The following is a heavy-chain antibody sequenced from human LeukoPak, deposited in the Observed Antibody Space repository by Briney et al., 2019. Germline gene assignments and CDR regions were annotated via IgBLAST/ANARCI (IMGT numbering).Heavy chain of an antibody. Sequence: GGSLRLSCAASGFTFSSYSMSWVRQAPGKGLEWVPNIKQDGSEKHYVDSVKGRFTISRDNAKNSLYLQMNSLRAEDTAVYYCARDRSQGYYDFWSGYSGDYYFDYWGQGTLVTVSS. D-gene: IGHD3-3*01. V-gene: IGHV3-7*01. J-gene: IGHJ4*02. CDR3: ARDRSQGYYDFWSGYSGDYYFDY. CDR1: GFTFSSYS. CDR2: IKQDGSEK.